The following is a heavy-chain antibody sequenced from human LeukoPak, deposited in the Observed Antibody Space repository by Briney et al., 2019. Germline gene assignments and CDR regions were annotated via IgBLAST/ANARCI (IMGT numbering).Heavy chain of an antibody. J-gene: IGHJ4*02. CDR1: GGSISSYY. CDR3: ARLVEMATIGDY. CDR2: IYTTGST. D-gene: IGHD5-24*01. Sequence: SETLSLTCTVSGGSISSYYWSWIRQPAGKGLEWIGRIYTTGSTNYNPSLKSRVNMSVDTSKNEFSLKLSSVTAADTAVYYCARLVEMATIGDYWGQGTLVTVSS. V-gene: IGHV4-4*07.